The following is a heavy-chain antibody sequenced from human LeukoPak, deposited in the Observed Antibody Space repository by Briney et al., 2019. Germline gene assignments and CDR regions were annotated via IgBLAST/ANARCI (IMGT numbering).Heavy chain of an antibody. J-gene: IGHJ4*02. CDR3: ARSHRRDGYLYYFDY. V-gene: IGHV4-59*01. CDR1: GGSISSYY. Sequence: SETLSVTCTVSGGSISSYYWSWIRQPPGKGLEWIGYIYYSGSTNYNPSLKSRVTISVDTSKNQFSLKLSSVTAADTAVYYCARSHRRDGYLYYFDYWGQGTLVTVSS. CDR2: IYYSGST. D-gene: IGHD5-24*01.